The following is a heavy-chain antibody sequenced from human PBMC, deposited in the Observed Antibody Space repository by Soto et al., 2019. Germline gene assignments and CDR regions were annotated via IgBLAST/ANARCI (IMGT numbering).Heavy chain of an antibody. J-gene: IGHJ5*02. D-gene: IGHD4-4*01. CDR1: GFMFGTYW. CDR3: ATYIKTTRENWFDP. V-gene: IGHV3-30-3*01. CDR2: ISYDGSNK. Sequence: GGSLRLSCAATGFMFGTYWMSWVRQAPGKGLEWVAVISYDGSNKYYADSVKGRFTISRDNSKNTLYLQMNSLRAEDTAVYYCATYIKTTRENWFDPWGQGTLVTVSS.